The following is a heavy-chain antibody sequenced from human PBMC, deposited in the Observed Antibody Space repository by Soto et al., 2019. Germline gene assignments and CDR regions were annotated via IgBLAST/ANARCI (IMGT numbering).Heavy chain of an antibody. CDR2: IYYSGST. J-gene: IGHJ6*02. V-gene: IGHV4-31*03. CDR3: ARDAGYRYGMDV. CDR1: GGSISSGGYY. Sequence: PSETLSLTCTVSGGSISSGGYYWSWLRQHPGKGLEGIGYIYYSGSTYYSPSLKSRVTISVDTSKNQFSLKLSSVTAADTAVYYCARDAGYRYGMDVWGQGTTVTVSS. D-gene: IGHD5-18*01.